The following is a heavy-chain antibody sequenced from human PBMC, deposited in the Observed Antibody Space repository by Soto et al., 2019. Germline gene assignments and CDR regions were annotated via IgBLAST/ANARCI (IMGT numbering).Heavy chain of an antibody. D-gene: IGHD3-22*01. V-gene: IGHV4-30-2*01. CDR1: GGSVGSGDFS. Sequence: QLHLQESGSGLVRPSQTLSLTCTVSGGSVGSGDFSWSWIRQPLGKGLEWVGCIYSSGSTHYSPSLRGRVTVSIDRSKTQTSLMLTSVTAADTAVYYCDRASYERTGGGVNDTFDVWGQGTVVTVSS. J-gene: IGHJ3*01. CDR2: IYSSGST. CDR3: DRASYERTGGGVNDTFDV.